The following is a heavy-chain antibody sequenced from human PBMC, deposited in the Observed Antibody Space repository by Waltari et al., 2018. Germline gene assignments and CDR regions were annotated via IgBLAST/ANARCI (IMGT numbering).Heavy chain of an antibody. CDR3: ARDRASGLRYFDWLGDWWFDP. D-gene: IGHD3-9*01. CDR2: IYHSGST. Sequence: QVQLQESGPGLVKPSETLSLTCAVSGYSISSGYYWGLIRQPPGKGLGWIGSIYHSGSTYYNPSLKSRVTISVDTSKNQFSLKLSSVTAADTAVYYCARDRASGLRYFDWLGDWWFDPWGQGTLVTVSS. CDR1: GYSISSGYY. J-gene: IGHJ5*02. V-gene: IGHV4-38-2*02.